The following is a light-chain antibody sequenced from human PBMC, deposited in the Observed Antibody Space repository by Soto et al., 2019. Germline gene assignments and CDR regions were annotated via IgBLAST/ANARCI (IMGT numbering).Light chain of an antibody. Sequence: IQMTHSPYSLSAYVEDRFIITFLASQSISNHLNWYQQKPGKAPKLLIFAASSLQSGVPSRFSGSRSGPDFTLTISSLQPEDFATYYCQQSYSSRQTFGQGTKVDIK. CDR2: AAS. CDR1: QSISNH. CDR3: QQSYSSRQT. V-gene: IGKV1-39*01. J-gene: IGKJ1*01.